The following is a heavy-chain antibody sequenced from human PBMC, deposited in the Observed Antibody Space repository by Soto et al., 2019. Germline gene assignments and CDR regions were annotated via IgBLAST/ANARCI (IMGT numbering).Heavy chain of an antibody. Sequence: ETLSLTCTVSGGSISNYYWTWIRHPPGKKLEWIGYIYYSGSTNYNPSPKSRVTISVDTSKNQFSLKLYSVTTADTAMYYCARLPWADYGGIFDPWGQGTLVTVSS. CDR3: ARLPWADYGGIFDP. V-gene: IGHV4-59*01. CDR1: GGSISNYY. J-gene: IGHJ5*02. CDR2: IYYSGST. D-gene: IGHD4-17*01.